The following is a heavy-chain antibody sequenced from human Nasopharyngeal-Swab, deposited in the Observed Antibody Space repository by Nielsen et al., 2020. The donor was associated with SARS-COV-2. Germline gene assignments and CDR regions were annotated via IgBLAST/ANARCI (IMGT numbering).Heavy chain of an antibody. J-gene: IGHJ6*03. Sequence: GGSLRLSCAASGFTFSSYGMHWVRQAPGKGLEWVAVISYDGSNKYYADSVKGRFTISRDNSKNTLYLQMNSLRAEDTAVYYCARDGGDYYGSGSYLPHMDVWGKGTTVTVSS. V-gene: IGHV3-30*03. D-gene: IGHD3-10*01. CDR1: GFTFSSYG. CDR3: ARDGGDYYGSGSYLPHMDV. CDR2: ISYDGSNK.